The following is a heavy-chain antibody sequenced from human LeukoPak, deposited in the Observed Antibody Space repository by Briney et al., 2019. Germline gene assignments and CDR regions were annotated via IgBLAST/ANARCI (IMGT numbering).Heavy chain of an antibody. Sequence: GGSLRLSCAASGFTFSSYEMNWVRQAPGKGLEWVSYISSSGSTIYYADSVKGRFTISRDNAKNSLYLQMNSLRAEDTAVYYCARSMAFSLSSGYPYYFDYWGQGTLVTVSS. D-gene: IGHD3-22*01. J-gene: IGHJ4*02. CDR1: GFTFSSYE. CDR2: ISSSGSTI. CDR3: ARSMAFSLSSGYPYYFDY. V-gene: IGHV3-48*03.